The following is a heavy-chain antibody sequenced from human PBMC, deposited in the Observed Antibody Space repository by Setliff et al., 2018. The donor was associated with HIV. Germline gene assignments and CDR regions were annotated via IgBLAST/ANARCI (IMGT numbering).Heavy chain of an antibody. J-gene: IGHJ4*02. D-gene: IGHD3-10*01. CDR1: GGSISSYY. Sequence: LSLTCTVSGGSISSYYWSWIRQPPGKGLEWIGYIYYSGSTNYNPSLKSRVTISVDTSKNQFSLKLSSVTAADTAVYYCARGAELLWFGELHNIPYCDYWGQGTLVTVSS. V-gene: IGHV4-59*01. CDR3: ARGAELLWFGELHNIPYCDY. CDR2: IYYSGST.